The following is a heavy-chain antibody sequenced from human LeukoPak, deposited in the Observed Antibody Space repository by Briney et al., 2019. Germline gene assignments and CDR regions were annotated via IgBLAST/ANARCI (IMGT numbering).Heavy chain of an antibody. Sequence: ASVRVSCKASGYTFTSYGISWVRQAPGQGLEWMGWISAYNGNTNYAQKLQGRVTMTTDTSTSTAYMELRSLRSDDTAVYHCARDKGYSSWYSKEQGDAFDIWGQGTMVTVSS. D-gene: IGHD6-13*01. J-gene: IGHJ3*02. CDR1: GYTFTSYG. CDR2: ISAYNGNT. V-gene: IGHV1-18*01. CDR3: ARDKGYSSWYSKEQGDAFDI.